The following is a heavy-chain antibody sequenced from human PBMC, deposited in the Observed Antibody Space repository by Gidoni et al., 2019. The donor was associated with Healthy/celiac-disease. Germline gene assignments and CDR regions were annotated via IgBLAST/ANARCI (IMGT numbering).Heavy chain of an antibody. CDR3: ARGRRPGVIPPFDI. V-gene: IGHV1-3*01. Sequence: QVQLVQSGAEVKKPGASVKVSCKAAGYTFTSYAMHWVRQAPGQRLEWMGWINAGNGNTKYSQKFQGRVTITRDTSASTAYMELSSLRSEDTAVYYCARGRRPGVIPPFDIWGQGTMVTVSS. J-gene: IGHJ3*02. CDR1: GYTFTSYA. D-gene: IGHD2-21*01. CDR2: INAGNGNT.